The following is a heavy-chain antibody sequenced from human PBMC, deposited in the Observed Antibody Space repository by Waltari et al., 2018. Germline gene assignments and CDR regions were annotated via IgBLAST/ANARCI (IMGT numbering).Heavy chain of an antibody. D-gene: IGHD3-3*01. CDR3: ARSSTYYDFWSGYPFDY. V-gene: IGHV5-51*01. CDR2: IYPGCTET. J-gene: IGHJ4*02. Sequence: EVQLVQSGAEVKKPGESLKISCKGSGYSFTSYWIGWVRQMPGKGLEWMGIIYPGCTETRYSPYFQGQVTTSADKSISTAYLQGSSLKASDTAMYYGARSSTYYDFWSGYPFDYWGQGTLVTVSS. CDR1: GYSFTSYW.